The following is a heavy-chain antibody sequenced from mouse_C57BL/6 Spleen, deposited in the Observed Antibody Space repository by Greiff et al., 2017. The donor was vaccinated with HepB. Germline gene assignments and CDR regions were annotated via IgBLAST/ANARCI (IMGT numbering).Heavy chain of an antibody. D-gene: IGHD1-1*01. J-gene: IGHJ1*03. CDR3: ARHESPYYGSSVWYFDV. CDR2: ISSGGSYT. CDR1: GFTFSSYG. V-gene: IGHV5-6*01. Sequence: EVKLQESGGDLVKPGGSLKLSCAASGFTFSSYGMSWVRQTPDKRLEWVATISSGGSYTYYPDSVKGRFTISRDNAKNTLYLQMSSLKSEDTAMYYCARHESPYYGSSVWYFDVWGTGTTVTVSS.